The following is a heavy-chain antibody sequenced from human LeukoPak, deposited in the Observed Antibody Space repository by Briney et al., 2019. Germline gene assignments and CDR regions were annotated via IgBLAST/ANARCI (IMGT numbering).Heavy chain of an antibody. Sequence: SETLSLTCTVSGGSISNYYWSWIRQPPGKGLEWIGYINYSGSTNYNPSLKSRVTISVDTSKNQFPLNLSSVTAADTAVYYCARARGGGQIFDYWGQGTLVTVSS. CDR3: ARARGGGQIFDY. D-gene: IGHD3-10*01. CDR1: GGSISNYY. CDR2: INYSGST. J-gene: IGHJ4*02. V-gene: IGHV4-59*01.